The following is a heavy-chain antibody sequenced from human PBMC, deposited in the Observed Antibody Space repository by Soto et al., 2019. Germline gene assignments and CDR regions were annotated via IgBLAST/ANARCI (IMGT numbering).Heavy chain of an antibody. CDR2: ISSSSAYI. V-gene: IGHV3-21*01. D-gene: IGHD4-17*01. Sequence: EVQLVESGGGLVKPGVSLRLSCAASGFTFSTYSMNWVRQAPGKGLEWVSSISSSSAYIYYADSVKGRFTISRDNAKNSLFLHMDSLRAEDTAVYYWARDRDYGDYGLLLGGQGTLVTVSS. CDR3: ARDRDYGDYGLLL. J-gene: IGHJ4*02. CDR1: GFTFSTYS.